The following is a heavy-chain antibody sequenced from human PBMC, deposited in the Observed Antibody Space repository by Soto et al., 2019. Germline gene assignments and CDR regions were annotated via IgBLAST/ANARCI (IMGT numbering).Heavy chain of an antibody. V-gene: IGHV3-23*01. CDR2: ISGSGGSA. CDR1: GFTFSTYA. J-gene: IGHJ4*02. D-gene: IGHD2-8*01. Sequence: EVQLLESGGGLVQPGGSLRLSCTASGFTFSTYAMSWVHQAPGKRMEWVSAISGSGGSAYNADSVKGRFAISRDNSKNTLYLQMNSLRAEDTAVYYCAKDPGRKGVILFAYWGQGTLVTVSS. CDR3: AKDPGRKGVILFAY.